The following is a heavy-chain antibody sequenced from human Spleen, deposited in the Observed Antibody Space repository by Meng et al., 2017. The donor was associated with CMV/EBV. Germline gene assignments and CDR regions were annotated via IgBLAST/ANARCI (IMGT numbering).Heavy chain of an antibody. CDR3: ARDQLDPKVVPAAIAGGWFDP. CDR2: IREDGSSK. Sequence: GESLKISCAASGFTFSTSWMSWVRQAPGKGLEWVANIREDGSSKYYADPVKGRFTISRDNAKNSLFLQMSSLRAEDTAMYYCARDQLDPKVVPAAIAGGWFDPWGQGTLVTVSS. J-gene: IGHJ5*02. V-gene: IGHV3-7*01. D-gene: IGHD2-2*02. CDR1: GFTFSTSW.